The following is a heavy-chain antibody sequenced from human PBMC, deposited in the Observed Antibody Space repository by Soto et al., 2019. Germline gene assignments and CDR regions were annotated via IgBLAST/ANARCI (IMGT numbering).Heavy chain of an antibody. CDR2: FDPEDGET. D-gene: IGHD5-12*01. CDR1: GYTLTELS. J-gene: IGHJ3*02. V-gene: IGHV1-24*01. CDR3: AGEMATITGAFDI. Sequence: ASVKVSCKVSGYTLTELSMHWVRQAPGKGLEWMGGFDPEDGETIYAQKFQGRVTMTKDTSTNTAYMELSSLRSEDTAVYYCAGEMATITGAFDIWGQGTMVTVSS.